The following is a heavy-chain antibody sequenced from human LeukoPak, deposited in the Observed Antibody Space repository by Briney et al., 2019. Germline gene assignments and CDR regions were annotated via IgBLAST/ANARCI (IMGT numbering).Heavy chain of an antibody. CDR1: AGSITSGNW. Sequence: SETLSLTCAVSAGSITSGNWWSWVRQPPGKGLEWIGEIYHSGGTNYNPSLKSRVTISLDKSKNQFSPKVRSVTAADTAVYYCARRGDGYNRGVSDWGQGTLVTVSS. J-gene: IGHJ4*02. CDR3: ARRGDGYNRGVSD. V-gene: IGHV4-4*02. D-gene: IGHD5-24*01. CDR2: IYHSGGT.